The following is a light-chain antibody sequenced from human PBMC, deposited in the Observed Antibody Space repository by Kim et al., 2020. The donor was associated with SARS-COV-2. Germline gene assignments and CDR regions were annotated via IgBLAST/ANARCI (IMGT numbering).Light chain of an antibody. CDR3: QQYGSSPWT. CDR2: GAS. CDR1: QSVSSSY. V-gene: IGKV3-20*01. J-gene: IGKJ1*01. Sequence: SQGERGTLSCRASQSVSSSYLAWYQQKPGQAPRLLSYGASSRATGIPDRFSGSGSGTDFTLTISRLEPEDFAVYYCQQYGSSPWTFGQGTKVDIK.